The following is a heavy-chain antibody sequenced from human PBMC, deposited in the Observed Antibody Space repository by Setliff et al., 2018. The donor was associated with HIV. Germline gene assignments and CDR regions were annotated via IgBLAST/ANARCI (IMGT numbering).Heavy chain of an antibody. Sequence: GASVKVSCKASGYTFTAYYIHWVRQAPGHELQLMGRIEPSSGGTNYIQKFQGRVTITRDTSIYTVYMELTGPTSDDTAVYYCARQDHSSVNTGSLYAFDVWGQGTMVTVSS. CDR1: GYTFTAYY. D-gene: IGHD2-8*02. CDR3: ARQDHSSVNTGSLYAFDV. J-gene: IGHJ3*01. CDR2: IEPSSGGT. V-gene: IGHV1-2*06.